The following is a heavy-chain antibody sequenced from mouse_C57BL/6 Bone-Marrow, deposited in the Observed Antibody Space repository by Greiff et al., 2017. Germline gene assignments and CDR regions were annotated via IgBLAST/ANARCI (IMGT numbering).Heavy chain of an antibody. V-gene: IGHV1-50*01. CDR2: IDPSDSYT. Sequence: QVQLKQPGAELVKPGASVKLSCKASGYTFTSYWMPWVKQRPGQGLEWIGEIDPSDSYTNYNQKFKGKATLTVDTSSSTAYMQLSSLTSEDSAVYCCGAFPFDYWGQGTTLTGSS. J-gene: IGHJ2*01. CDR1: GYTFTSYW. CDR3: GAFPFDY.